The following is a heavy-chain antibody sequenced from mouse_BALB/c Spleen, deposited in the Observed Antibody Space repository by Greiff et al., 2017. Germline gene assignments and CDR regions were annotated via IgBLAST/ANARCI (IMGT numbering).Heavy chain of an antibody. CDR1: GFTFSSYG. CDR2: INSNGGST. D-gene: IGHD2-1*01. Sequence: DVKLVESGGGLVQPGGSLKLSCAASGFTFSSYGMSWVRQTPDKRLELVATINSNGGSTYYPDSVKGRFTISRDNAKNTLYLQMSSLKSEDTAMYYCARDRDYGNWYFDVWGAGTTVTVSS. V-gene: IGHV5-6-3*01. J-gene: IGHJ1*01. CDR3: ARDRDYGNWYFDV.